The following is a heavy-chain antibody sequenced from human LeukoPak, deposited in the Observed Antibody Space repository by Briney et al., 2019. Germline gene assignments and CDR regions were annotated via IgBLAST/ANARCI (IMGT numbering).Heavy chain of an antibody. CDR2: ISSSGSTI. D-gene: IGHD3-10*02. CDR3: ARDLHCSGLDY. CDR1: GFTFSDYY. V-gene: IGHV3-11*01. Sequence: GGSLRLSGAASGFTFSDYYMSWIRQAPGKGLEWVSYISSSGSTIYYADSAKGRFTISRDNAKNSLYLQMNSLRAEGTAVYYCARDLHCSGLDYWGQGTLVTVSS. J-gene: IGHJ4*02.